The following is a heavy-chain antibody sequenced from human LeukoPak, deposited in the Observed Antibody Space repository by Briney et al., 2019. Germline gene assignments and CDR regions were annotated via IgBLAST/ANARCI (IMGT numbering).Heavy chain of an antibody. Sequence: SETLSLTCAVSGGSISSSNWWSWVRQPPGKGLEWIGEIYHSGSTNYNPSLKSRVTMSVDTSKNQFSLKLSSVTAADTAVYYCARGTKDYYGSGSYSGYNWFDPWGQGTLVTVSS. D-gene: IGHD3-10*01. CDR3: ARGTKDYYGSGSYSGYNWFDP. CDR1: GGSISSSNW. J-gene: IGHJ5*02. CDR2: IYHSGST. V-gene: IGHV4-4*02.